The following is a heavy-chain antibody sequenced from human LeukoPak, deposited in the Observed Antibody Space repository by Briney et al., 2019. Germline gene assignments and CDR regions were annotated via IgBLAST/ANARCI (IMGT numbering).Heavy chain of an antibody. CDR1: GFTVSSNY. D-gene: IGHD3-10*01. J-gene: IGHJ5*02. V-gene: IGHV3-66*01. CDR2: IYSGGST. Sequence: AGGSLRLSCAASGFTVSSNYMSWVRQAPGKGLEWVSVIYSGGSTYYADSVKGRFTISRDNSKNTLYLQMNSLRAEDTAVYYCARDSRYYYGSGSSWFDPWGQGTLVTVSS. CDR3: ARDSRYYYGSGSSWFDP.